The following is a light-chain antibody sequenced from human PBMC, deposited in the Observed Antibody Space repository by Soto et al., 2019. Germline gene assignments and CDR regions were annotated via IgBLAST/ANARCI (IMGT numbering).Light chain of an antibody. Sequence: AMRMTRSPSSLSASTLDIVSVAFLASQGISSYLAWYQQKPGKAPKLLIYKASTLKSGVPSRFSGSGSGTEFTLTISSLQPDDFATYYCQHYHSYSEAFGQGTKVDIK. V-gene: IGKV1-8*01. CDR3: QHYHSYSEA. J-gene: IGKJ1*01. CDR2: KAS. CDR1: QGISSY.